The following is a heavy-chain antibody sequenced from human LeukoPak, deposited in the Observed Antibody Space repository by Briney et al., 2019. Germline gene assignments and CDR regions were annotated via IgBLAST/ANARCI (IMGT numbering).Heavy chain of an antibody. CDR1: GGSISSGGYS. D-gene: IGHD6-6*01. J-gene: IGHJ4*02. CDR2: IYYSGST. CDR3: ARAPEYSSSSGFDY. Sequence: TSETLSLTCAVSGGSISSGGYSWSWIRQPPGKGLEWIGYIYYSGSTYYNPSLKSRVTISVDTSKNQFSLKLSSVTAADTAVYYCARAPEYSSSSGFDYWGQGTLVTVSS. V-gene: IGHV4-30-4*07.